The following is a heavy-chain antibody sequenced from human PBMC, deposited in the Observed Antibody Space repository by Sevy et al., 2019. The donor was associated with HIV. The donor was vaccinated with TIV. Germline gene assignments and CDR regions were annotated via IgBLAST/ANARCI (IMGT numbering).Heavy chain of an antibody. J-gene: IGHJ6*02. CDR2: IYYSGIT. Sequence: SETLSLTCTVSGDSISSSYWSWIRQPPGKGLEWIGYIYYSGITNYNPSLKSRVTISRDMSKNQFSLKLSFLTAADTAVYYCARGSPYYYYAMDVWGQGTTVTVSS. CDR3: ARGSPYYYYAMDV. CDR1: GDSISSSY. V-gene: IGHV4-59*01.